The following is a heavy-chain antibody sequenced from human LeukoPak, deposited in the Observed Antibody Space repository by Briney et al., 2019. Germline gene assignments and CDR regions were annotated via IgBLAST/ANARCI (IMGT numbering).Heavy chain of an antibody. J-gene: IGHJ4*02. CDR2: IYYSGST. D-gene: IGHD1-26*01. CDR3: AREGIVGATIAAFDI. Sequence: SETLSLTCTVSGGSSSSYYWSWIRQPPWKGLEWIGYIYYSGSTNYNPSLKSRVTISVDTSKNQFSLKLSSVTAADTAVYYCAREGIVGATIAAFDIWGQGTLVTVSS. CDR1: GGSSSSYY. V-gene: IGHV4-59*01.